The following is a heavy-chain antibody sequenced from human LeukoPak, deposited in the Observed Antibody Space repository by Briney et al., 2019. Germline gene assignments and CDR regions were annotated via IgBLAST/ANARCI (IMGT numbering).Heavy chain of an antibody. CDR2: ISPSGGST. J-gene: IGHJ5*02. CDR3: ARVRSITMVRGENWFDP. Sequence: GASVKVSCKASGYTFTSYYMHWVRQAPGQGLEWMGIISPSGGSTSYAQKFQGRVTMTRDTSTSTVYMELSSLRSEDTAVYYCARVRSITMVRGENWFDPWGQGTLVTVSS. V-gene: IGHV1-46*01. CDR1: GYTFTSYY. D-gene: IGHD3-10*01.